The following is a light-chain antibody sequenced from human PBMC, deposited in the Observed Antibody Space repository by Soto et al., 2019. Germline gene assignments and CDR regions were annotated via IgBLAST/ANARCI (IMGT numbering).Light chain of an antibody. CDR3: SSYTSSSTLV. J-gene: IGLJ1*01. CDR1: SSDVGGYNY. Sequence: SVLTQPASVSGSPGHSITISCTGTSSDVGGYNYVSWYQQHPGKAPKLMIYEVSNRPSGVSNRFPGSKSGNTASLTISGLQAEDEADYYCSSYTSSSTLVFGTGTKVTVL. CDR2: EVS. V-gene: IGLV2-14*01.